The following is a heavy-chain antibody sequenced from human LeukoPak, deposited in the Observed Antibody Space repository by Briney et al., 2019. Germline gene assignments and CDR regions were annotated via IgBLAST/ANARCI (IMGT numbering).Heavy chain of an antibody. V-gene: IGHV4-61*02. D-gene: IGHD2-15*01. J-gene: IGHJ4*02. CDR2: IYSSGST. CDR3: ARAQCSGGSCYYFDY. Sequence: PSETLSLTCTDPVGSISSASYYWSWIRHPAGKGLEWIRRIYSSGSTNYNPSLKSRVTISVDTSKNQLYLKLSSVTAADTAVYYCARAQCSGGSCYYFDYWGQGTLVTVSS. CDR1: VGSISSASYY.